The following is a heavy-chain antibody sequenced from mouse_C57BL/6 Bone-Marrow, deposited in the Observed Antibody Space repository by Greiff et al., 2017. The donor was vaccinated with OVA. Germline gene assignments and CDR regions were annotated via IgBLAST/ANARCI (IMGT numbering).Heavy chain of an antibody. D-gene: IGHD1-1*01. CDR2: IDPSDSYT. CDR3: AMGKVLIYYYGDYAMDY. Sequence: QVQLQQPGAELVRPGTSVKLSCKASGYTFTSYWMHWVKQRPGQGLEWIGVIDPSDSYTNYNQKFKGKATLTVDKSSSTAYMQLSSLISEDSAVYYCAMGKVLIYYYGDYAMDYWGQGTSVTVSS. V-gene: IGHV1-59*01. J-gene: IGHJ4*01. CDR1: GYTFTSYW.